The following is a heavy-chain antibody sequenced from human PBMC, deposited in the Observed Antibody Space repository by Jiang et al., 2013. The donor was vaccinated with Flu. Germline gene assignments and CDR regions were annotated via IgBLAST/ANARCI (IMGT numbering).Heavy chain of an antibody. CDR2: ISSSSSYI. Sequence: VQLLESGGGLVKPGGSLRLSCAASGSTFSSYSMNWVRQAPGKGLEWVSSISSSSSYIYYADSVKGRFTISRDNAKNSLYLQMNSLRAEDTAVYYCARDQVGYDILTGYWDAFDIWGQGTMVTVSS. J-gene: IGHJ3*02. D-gene: IGHD3-9*01. V-gene: IGHV3-21*01. CDR1: GSTFSSYS. CDR3: ARDQVGYDILTGYWDAFDI.